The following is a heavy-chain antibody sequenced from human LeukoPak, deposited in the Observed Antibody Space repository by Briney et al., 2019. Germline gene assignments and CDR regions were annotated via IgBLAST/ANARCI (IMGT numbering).Heavy chain of an antibody. CDR1: GGSFSGYY. V-gene: IGHV4-34*01. CDR3: ARGDDNASWLVDL. CDR2: INHSVST. D-gene: IGHD2-2*01. Sequence: SETLSLTCAVYGGSFSGYYWSRIRQPPGKGLEWIGEINHSVSTNYNPYLKSRVTISVDKAKTQFALKLSSVTAADTAVYYCARGDDNASWLVDLWGQGTLVTVSS. J-gene: IGHJ5*02.